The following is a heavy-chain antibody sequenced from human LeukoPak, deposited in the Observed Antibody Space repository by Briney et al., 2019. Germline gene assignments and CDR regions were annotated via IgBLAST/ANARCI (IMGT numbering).Heavy chain of an antibody. J-gene: IGHJ3*02. Sequence: PGGSLRLSCAASGFSFRNYWMGWVRQAPGKGLEWVANTKPDGSAEYYADSVRGRFTASRDNANNLLYLQMNRLRAEDTAVYYCARDARSYYGKSEDAFDIWGQGTMVTVSS. CDR1: GFSFRNYW. V-gene: IGHV3-7*01. CDR3: ARDARSYYGKSEDAFDI. CDR2: TKPDGSAE. D-gene: IGHD1-26*01.